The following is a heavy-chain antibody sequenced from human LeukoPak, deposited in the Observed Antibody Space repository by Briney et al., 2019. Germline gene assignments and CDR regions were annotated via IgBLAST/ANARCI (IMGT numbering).Heavy chain of an antibody. CDR3: TRVPYGDYWSSDY. CDR2: IKHDEIEK. D-gene: IGHD4-17*01. Sequence: PGGSLRLSCAASGFTFNNYWMSWVRQAPGKGLEWVANIKHDEIEKYYVDSVKGRFTISRDNAKNSLFLQMNGLRVEDTAIYYCTRVPYGDYWSSDYWGQGTLVTVSS. CDR1: GFTFNNYW. V-gene: IGHV3-7*01. J-gene: IGHJ4*02.